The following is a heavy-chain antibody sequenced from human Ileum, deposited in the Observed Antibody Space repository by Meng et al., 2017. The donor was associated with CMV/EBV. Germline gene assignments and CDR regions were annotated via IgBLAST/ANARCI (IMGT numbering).Heavy chain of an antibody. CDR2: ISSSGSTI. Sequence: GESLKISCAASGFIFSDYYMTWIRQAPGKGLEWVSYISSSGSTIYYADSVKGRFTISRDNAKNSLYLQMNSLRAEDTAVYYCARGLYYYDSSRYYYWGQGNLVTVSS. V-gene: IGHV3-11*04. CDR1: GFIFSDYY. CDR3: ARGLYYYDSSRYYY. D-gene: IGHD3-22*01. J-gene: IGHJ4*02.